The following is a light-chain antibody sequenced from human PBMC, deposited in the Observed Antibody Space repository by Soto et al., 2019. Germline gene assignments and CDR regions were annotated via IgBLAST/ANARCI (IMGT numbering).Light chain of an antibody. Sequence: EIVLTQSAGTLSLSPGERATLSCRASQSVGSSYLAWYQQKPGQAPRLLIYATSSRATAVPDRFSGSGSGTDFTLTISSLEPEDFAVYYCQQYGNSPFTFGPGTKVDSK. CDR3: QQYGNSPFT. J-gene: IGKJ3*01. CDR1: QSVGSSY. V-gene: IGKV3-20*01. CDR2: ATS.